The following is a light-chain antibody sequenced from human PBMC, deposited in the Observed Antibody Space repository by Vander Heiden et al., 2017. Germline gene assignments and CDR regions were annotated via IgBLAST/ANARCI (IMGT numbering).Light chain of an antibody. J-gene: IGLJ3*02. CDR3: AAWDDSLSGGV. CDR1: SSNIGSNY. CDR2: SKN. Sequence: QSVLTQPPSASGTPGQRVTISCSGSSSNIGSNYVYWYQQLPGTAPKLLIYSKNQRPSGVPDRFSGSKSGTSASLAISGLRSEDEADYYCAAWDDSLSGGVFGGGTKLTVL. V-gene: IGLV1-47*02.